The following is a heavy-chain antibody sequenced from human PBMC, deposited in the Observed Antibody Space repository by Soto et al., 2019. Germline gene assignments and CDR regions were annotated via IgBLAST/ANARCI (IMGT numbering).Heavy chain of an antibody. CDR1: GYSFTSYW. CDR2: IDPSDSYT. D-gene: IGHD3-22*01. V-gene: IGHV5-10-1*01. CDR3: ARPHYYDSSGYYSDAFDI. J-gene: IGHJ3*02. Sequence: LGESLKISCKGSGYSFTSYWISWVRQMPGKGLEWMGRIDPSDSYTNYSPSFQDHVTISADKSISTAYLQWSSLKASDTAMYYCARPHYYDSSGYYSDAFDIWGQGTMVTVSS.